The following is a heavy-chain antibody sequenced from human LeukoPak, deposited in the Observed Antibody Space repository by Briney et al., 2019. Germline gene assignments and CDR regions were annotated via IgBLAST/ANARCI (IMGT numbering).Heavy chain of an antibody. D-gene: IGHD6-19*01. CDR1: GFTFSTYS. J-gene: IGHJ4*02. CDR3: ARDWHSGYVDY. Sequence: SGGSLRLSCAASGFTFSTYSMNWVRQAPGKGLEWISYISSSSSPIYYADSVKGRFTISRDNAKNSLYLQMNSLRAEDTAVYYCARDWHSGYVDYWGQGTLVTVSS. V-gene: IGHV3-48*01. CDR2: ISSSSSPI.